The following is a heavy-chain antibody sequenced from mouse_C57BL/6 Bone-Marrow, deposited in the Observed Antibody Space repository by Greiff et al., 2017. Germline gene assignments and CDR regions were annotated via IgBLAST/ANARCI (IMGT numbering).Heavy chain of an antibody. J-gene: IGHJ3*01. V-gene: IGHV5-12*01. CDR1: GFTFSDYY. Sequence: EVQVVESGGGLVQPGGSLKLSCAASGFTFSDYYMYWVRQTPEKRLEWVAYISNGGGSTYYPDTVKGRFTISRDNAKNTLYLQMSRLKSEDTAMYYCARDPFAYWGQGTLVTVSA. CDR2: ISNGGGST. CDR3: ARDPFAY.